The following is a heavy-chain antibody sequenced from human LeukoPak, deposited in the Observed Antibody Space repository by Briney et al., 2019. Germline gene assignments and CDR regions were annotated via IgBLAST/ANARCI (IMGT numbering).Heavy chain of an antibody. CDR3: ATSSHRTRGYCSGSSCYSLDY. J-gene: IGHJ4*02. Sequence: KTSETLSLTCTVYGGTFSVYYWSWIRQPPGKGLEWIGEINHSGSTNYNPSLKSRVTISVDTSKNQFSLTLSSANAADTAVYYCATSSHRTRGYCSGSSCYSLDYWGQGTLVTVSS. D-gene: IGHD2-15*01. CDR2: INHSGST. CDR1: GGTFSVYY. V-gene: IGHV4-34*08.